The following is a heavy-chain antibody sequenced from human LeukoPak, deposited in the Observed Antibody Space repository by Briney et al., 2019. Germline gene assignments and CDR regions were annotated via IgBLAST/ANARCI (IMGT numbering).Heavy chain of an antibody. CDR2: IKQDGSEK. CDR3: AKDHSGSPGWFDP. D-gene: IGHD1-26*01. J-gene: IGHJ5*02. Sequence: GGSLRLSCAASGFTFSSYWMSWVRQAPGKGLEWVANIKQDGSEKYYVDSVKGRFTISRDNAKNSLYLQMNSLRAEDTAVYYCAKDHSGSPGWFDPWGQGTLVTVSS. V-gene: IGHV3-7*01. CDR1: GFTFSSYW.